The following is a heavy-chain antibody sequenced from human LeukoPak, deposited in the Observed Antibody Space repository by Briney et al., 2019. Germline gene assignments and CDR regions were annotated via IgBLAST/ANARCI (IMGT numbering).Heavy chain of an antibody. J-gene: IGHJ5*02. D-gene: IGHD2-2*01. CDR1: GYSFTSYW. CDR3: ARRTYLSGFDP. Sequence: GESLKISCKGSGYSFTSYWIGWVRQMPGKCLEWMGIIYPGDSNTKYSPSFQGQVTISADKSISTAYLQWSSLKASDTAMYYCARRTYLSGFDPWGQGTLVTVSS. V-gene: IGHV5-51*01. CDR2: IYPGDSNT.